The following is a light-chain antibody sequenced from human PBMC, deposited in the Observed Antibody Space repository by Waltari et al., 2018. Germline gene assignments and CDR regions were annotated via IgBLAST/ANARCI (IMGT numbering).Light chain of an antibody. CDR2: TAN. CDR1: SGSLSTTSY. Sequence: QTVVTQEPSLSVSPGGTVTLTCALSSGSLSTTSYATWYQQTPGQAPRTLVYTANARSSGCPDRFSGSIRGNTAALTITGAQADDESDYYCALYMGSGIWVFGGGTRLTVL. V-gene: IGLV8-61*01. CDR3: ALYMGSGIWV. J-gene: IGLJ3*02.